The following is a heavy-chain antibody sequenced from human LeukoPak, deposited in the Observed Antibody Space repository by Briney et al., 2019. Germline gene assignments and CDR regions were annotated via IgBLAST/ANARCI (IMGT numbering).Heavy chain of an antibody. CDR2: IYYSGST. Sequence: PSETLSLTCNVSGDSVTSDNFYWSWIRQPPGKGLEWTGYIYYSGSTNYNPSLKSRVTISVDTSKNQFSLKLSSVIAADTAVYYCARAVRDRGVILPWFDPWGQGTLVTVSS. CDR1: GDSVTSDNFY. CDR3: ARAVRDRGVILPWFDP. D-gene: IGHD3-10*01. V-gene: IGHV4-61*01. J-gene: IGHJ5*02.